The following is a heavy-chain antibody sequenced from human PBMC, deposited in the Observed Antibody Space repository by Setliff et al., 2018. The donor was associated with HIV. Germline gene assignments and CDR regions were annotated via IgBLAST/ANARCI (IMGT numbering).Heavy chain of an antibody. CDR2: ISSSSSYI. J-gene: IGHJ4*02. CDR3: ARDFLFTGYYFDY. Sequence: PGGSLRLSCAASGFTFSSYSMNWVRQAPGKGLEWVSSISSSSSYIYYADSVKGRFTISRDNAKNSLYLQMNSLRAEDTAVYYCARDFLFTGYYFDYWGQGTLVTVSS. V-gene: IGHV3-21*01. D-gene: IGHD3-3*01. CDR1: GFTFSSYS.